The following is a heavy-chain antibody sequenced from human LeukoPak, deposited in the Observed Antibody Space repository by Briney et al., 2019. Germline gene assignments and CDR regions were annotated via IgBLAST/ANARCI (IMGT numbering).Heavy chain of an antibody. CDR3: ASQLGGTTFH. V-gene: IGHV4-59*01. D-gene: IGHD1-1*01. J-gene: IGHJ4*02. Sequence: SETLSLTRTVSGVSISSYFWSWIRQPPGKGLEWIGYVYYNGITNYNPSLKSRVSISLDTSKSQFSLKLNSVTAEDTAVYYCASQLGGTTFHWGRGTLVTVSS. CDR1: GVSISSYF. CDR2: VYYNGIT.